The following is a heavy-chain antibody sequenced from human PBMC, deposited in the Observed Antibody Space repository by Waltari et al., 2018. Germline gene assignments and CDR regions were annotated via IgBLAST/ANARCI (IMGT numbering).Heavy chain of an antibody. Sequence: QLHLQESGPGLVQPSGTLSLTCAVSGESTINPYLWNWVRQTPGKGLEWIGQVHGSGRTNYNPSFASRVTVSLDTYNNQFSLKLTYATAADTAVYYCAGDRGRGPYLDTWGPGTLVTVSP. CDR2: VHGSGRT. D-gene: IGHD2-15*01. J-gene: IGHJ4*02. CDR1: GESTINPYL. CDR3: AGDRGRGPYLDT. V-gene: IGHV4-4*02.